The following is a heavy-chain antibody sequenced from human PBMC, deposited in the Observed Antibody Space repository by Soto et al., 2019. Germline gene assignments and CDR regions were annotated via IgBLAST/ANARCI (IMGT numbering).Heavy chain of an antibody. CDR3: ARSWPLDY. CDR1: GDSVSSKSAA. V-gene: IGHV6-1*01. D-gene: IGHD6-13*01. Sequence: SQTLSLTCAISGDSVSSKSAAWNWIRQSPSRGLEWLGRTYFRSKWYNDYAVYVKSRIFINPDTTKNQFSLQLNSVTPEDTAVYYCARSWPLDYWGQGTLVTVSS. J-gene: IGHJ4*02. CDR2: TYFRSKWYN.